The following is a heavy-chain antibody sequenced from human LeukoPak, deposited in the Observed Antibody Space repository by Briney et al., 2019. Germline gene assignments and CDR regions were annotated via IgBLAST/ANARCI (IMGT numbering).Heavy chain of an antibody. CDR1: GFTFSSYG. CDR2: IWYDGSNK. D-gene: IGHD2-2*01. J-gene: IGHJ6*03. V-gene: IGHV3-33*01. CDR3: ARDGASSTSIYYYYYYYMDV. Sequence: GGSLRLSCAASGFTFSSYGMHWVRQAPGKGLEWVAVIWYDGSNKYYADAVKGRFTISRDNSKNTLYLQMNSLRAEDTAVYYCARDGASSTSIYYYYYYYMDVWGKGTTVTVSS.